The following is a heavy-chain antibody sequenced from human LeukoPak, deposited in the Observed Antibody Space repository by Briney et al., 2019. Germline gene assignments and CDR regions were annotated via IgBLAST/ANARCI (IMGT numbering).Heavy chain of an antibody. V-gene: IGHV1-24*01. CDR3: ATIGYCSSTSCHGPGAYYYYGMDV. D-gene: IGHD2-2*01. Sequence: ASVKVSCKVSGYTLTELSMHWVRQAPGKGLEWMGGFDPEDGETIYAQKFQGRVTMTEDTSTDTAYMELSSLRSEDTAVYYCATIGYCSSTSCHGPGAYYYYGMDVWGQGTTVTVSS. J-gene: IGHJ6*02. CDR2: FDPEDGET. CDR1: GYTLTELS.